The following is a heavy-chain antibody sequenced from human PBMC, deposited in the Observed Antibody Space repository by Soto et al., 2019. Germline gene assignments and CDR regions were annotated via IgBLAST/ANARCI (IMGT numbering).Heavy chain of an antibody. Sequence: GASVKVSCKASGGTFSSYAISWVRQAPGQGLEWMGGIIPIFGTANYAQKFQGRVTITADESTSTAYMELSSLRSEDTAVYYCARDRVGATTENWFDPWGQGTLVTVSS. J-gene: IGHJ5*02. V-gene: IGHV1-69*13. D-gene: IGHD1-26*01. CDR3: ARDRVGATTENWFDP. CDR2: IIPIFGTA. CDR1: GGTFSSYA.